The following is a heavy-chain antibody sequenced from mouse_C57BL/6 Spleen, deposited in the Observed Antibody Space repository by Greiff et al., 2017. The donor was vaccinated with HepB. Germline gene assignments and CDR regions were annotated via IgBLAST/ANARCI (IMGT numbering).Heavy chain of an antibody. CDR3: APYSDYAMDY. Sequence: EVKLVESGGGLVKPGGSLKLSCAASGFTFSDYGMHWVRQAPEKGLEWVAYISSGSSTIYYADTVKGRFTISRDNAKNTLFLQMTSLRSEDTAMYYCAPYSDYAMDYWGQGTSVTVSS. CDR2: ISSGSSTI. CDR1: GFTFSDYG. J-gene: IGHJ4*01. D-gene: IGHD2-12*01. V-gene: IGHV5-17*01.